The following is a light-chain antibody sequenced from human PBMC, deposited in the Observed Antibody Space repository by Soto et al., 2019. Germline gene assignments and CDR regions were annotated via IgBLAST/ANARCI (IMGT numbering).Light chain of an antibody. J-gene: IGKJ4*01. CDR2: DAS. V-gene: IGKV1-33*01. CDR3: QQYDILPLT. CDR1: QDISYY. Sequence: DIQMTQSPSSLSASVGDRVTITCQASQDISYYLNCYQQKPGKAPKLLIYDASNLEAGAPSRFSGSGSGTDFTFTITTVQPEDVGTYYCQQYDILPLTFGGGTKVEMK.